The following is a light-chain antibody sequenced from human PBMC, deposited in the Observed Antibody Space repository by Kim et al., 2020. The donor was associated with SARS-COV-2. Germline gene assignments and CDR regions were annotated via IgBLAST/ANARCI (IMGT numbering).Light chain of an antibody. CDR2: RTS. CDR3: KQYNT. Sequence: DFQIIQSPSTVSTSVGDRVTITCRALRSFSSSMAWLQQRPGKAPKVLIYRTSTLENGVPFRFSGSRSGIDFTLTITNLQPEDSATYFCKQYNTFGGGTKVDIK. J-gene: IGKJ4*01. V-gene: IGKV1-5*03. CDR1: RSFSSS.